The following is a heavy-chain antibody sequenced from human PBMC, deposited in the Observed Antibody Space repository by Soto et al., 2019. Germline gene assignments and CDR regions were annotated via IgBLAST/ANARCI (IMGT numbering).Heavy chain of an antibody. CDR1: GGTFSSYA. V-gene: IGHV1-69*13. CDR2: IVPIFGTT. Sequence: SVKVSCKASGGTFSSYAISWVRQAPGQGLEWMGGIVPIFGTTNYAQKFQGRVTITADESTSTAYMELSSLRSEDTAVYYCARGDIVVVPAAYYYYAMDVWGQGTTVTVSS. J-gene: IGHJ6*02. D-gene: IGHD2-2*01. CDR3: ARGDIVVVPAAYYYYAMDV.